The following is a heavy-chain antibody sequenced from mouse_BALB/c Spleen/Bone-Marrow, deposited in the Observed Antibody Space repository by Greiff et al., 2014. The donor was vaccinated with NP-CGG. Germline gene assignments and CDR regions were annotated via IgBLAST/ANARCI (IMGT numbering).Heavy chain of an antibody. V-gene: IGHV2-9*02. Sequence: VQVVESGPGLVAPSQSLSITCTVSGFSLTTYGVHWVRQPPGKGLEWLGVLWADGGTNYNSALMSRLSISKDNSKSQVFLKMNSLQTDDTAMYYCARITTATGAMDYWGQGTSVTVSS. CDR1: GFSLTTYG. D-gene: IGHD1-2*01. CDR3: ARITTATGAMDY. J-gene: IGHJ4*01. CDR2: LWADGGT.